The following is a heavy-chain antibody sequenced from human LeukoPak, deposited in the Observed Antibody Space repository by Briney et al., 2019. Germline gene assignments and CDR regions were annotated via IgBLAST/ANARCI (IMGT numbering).Heavy chain of an antibody. J-gene: IGHJ4*02. CDR2: VYYSGST. CDR3: ARQYYDSSGYYPWYFDY. D-gene: IGHD3-22*01. CDR1: GGSFSSTTYY. Sequence: SETLSLTCTVSGGSFSSTTYYWGWIRQPPGKGLEWIGSVYYSGSTYYNQSPKSRVTISVDTSKNQFPLKLTSVTAADTAVYYCARQYYDSSGYYPWYFDYWGQGTLVTVSS. V-gene: IGHV4-39*01.